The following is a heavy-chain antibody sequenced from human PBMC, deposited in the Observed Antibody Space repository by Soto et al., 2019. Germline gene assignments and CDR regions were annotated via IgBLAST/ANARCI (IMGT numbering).Heavy chain of an antibody. CDR3: ARENSYFAY. CDR1: GYTFMNFG. J-gene: IGHJ4*02. CDR2: IIAYNANA. Sequence: QIQLLQSGAEVKKPGASVNVTCKASGYTFMNFGISWVRHAPGQGLEWMGWIIAYNANANHAQKFQGRLTMTADTSTRTAYMELRSLRSEDTSVYYCARENSYFAYWGQGPLVTVSS. V-gene: IGHV1-18*01.